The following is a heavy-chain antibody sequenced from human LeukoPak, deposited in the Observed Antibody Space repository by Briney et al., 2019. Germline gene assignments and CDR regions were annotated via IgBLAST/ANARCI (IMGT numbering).Heavy chain of an antibody. Sequence: GGSLRLSCAASGFSFSTSGMSWVRQAPGKGLEWVSGISSSGDSTHYADSVRGRFTISRDNSKDTLYLQVKSLRVEDTAVYFCAKPLYAVKGKNFFDYWGQGTLVTVSS. D-gene: IGHD2-8*01. J-gene: IGHJ4*02. V-gene: IGHV3-23*01. CDR1: GFSFSTSG. CDR2: ISSSGDST. CDR3: AKPLYAVKGKNFFDY.